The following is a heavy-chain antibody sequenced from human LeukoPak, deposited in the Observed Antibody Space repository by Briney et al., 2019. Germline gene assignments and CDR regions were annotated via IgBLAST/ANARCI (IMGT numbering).Heavy chain of an antibody. Sequence: PGGSLRLSCAASGFTVRDYWMHWVRQAPGKGLVWVSRINSSARRPSYADFVKGRFTISRDNAKNTLYLQMNSLRVEDTALYYCARETREAGSGDHQTDAFDIWGQGTMVCVSS. J-gene: IGHJ3*02. D-gene: IGHD2-15*01. V-gene: IGHV3-74*01. CDR1: GFTVRDYW. CDR2: INSSARRP. CDR3: ARETREAGSGDHQTDAFDI.